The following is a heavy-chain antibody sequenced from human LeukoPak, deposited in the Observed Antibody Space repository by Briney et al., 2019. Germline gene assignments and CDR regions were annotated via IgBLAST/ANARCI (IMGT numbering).Heavy chain of an antibody. Sequence: GGSLRLSCAASGLTFSSDYMHWVRQAPGKGLVWVSRINSDGSSTNYADSVKGRFTISRDNAKTTLYLQMNSLRADDTAVYYCARGSTIYAVALFDCWGQGTLVTVSS. J-gene: IGHJ4*02. CDR3: ARGSTIYAVALFDC. CDR1: GLTFSSDY. CDR2: INSDGSST. V-gene: IGHV3-74*01. D-gene: IGHD6-19*01.